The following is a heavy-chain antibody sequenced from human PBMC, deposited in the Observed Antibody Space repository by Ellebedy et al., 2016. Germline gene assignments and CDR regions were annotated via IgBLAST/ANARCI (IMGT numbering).Heavy chain of an antibody. CDR1: GGSFSGYY. CDR2: IYYSGGT. V-gene: IGHV4-59*08. CDR3: ARRGWNFDL. J-gene: IGHJ2*01. Sequence: GSLRLSCTVSGGSFSGYYWSWIRQPPGKGLEWIGYIYYSGGTNYNPSLKSRVTISVGTSKTQFSLELNSVTAADTAVYYCARRGWNFDLWGRGTLVTVSS.